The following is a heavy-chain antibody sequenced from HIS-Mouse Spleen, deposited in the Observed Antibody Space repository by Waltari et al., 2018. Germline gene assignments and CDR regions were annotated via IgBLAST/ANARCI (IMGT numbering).Heavy chain of an antibody. CDR3: AREIPYSSSWYDWYFDL. CDR2: IYYSGST. CDR1: GGSISSSSYY. Sequence: QLQLQESGPGLVKPSETLSLTCTVSGGSISSSSYYLGWIRQPPGKGLEWIGSIYYSGSTYYNPYRKSRVTISVDTSKNQFSLKLSSVTAADTAVYYCAREIPYSSSWYDWYFDLWGRGTLVTVSS. J-gene: IGHJ2*01. D-gene: IGHD6-13*01. V-gene: IGHV4-39*07.